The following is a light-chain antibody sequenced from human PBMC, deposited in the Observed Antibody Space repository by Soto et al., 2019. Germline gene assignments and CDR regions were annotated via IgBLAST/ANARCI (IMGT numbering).Light chain of an antibody. Sequence: EIVLTQSPATLSLSPGERATLSCRASQSVSSYLAWYQQKPGQAPRLLIYDASNRATGIPARFSGSGSGTEVSRVSKSFKPEEVAADYCKQRRYWPPQTFGSGTKVDIK. CDR2: DAS. CDR1: QSVSSY. V-gene: IGKV3-11*01. CDR3: KQRRYWPPQT. J-gene: IGKJ1*01.